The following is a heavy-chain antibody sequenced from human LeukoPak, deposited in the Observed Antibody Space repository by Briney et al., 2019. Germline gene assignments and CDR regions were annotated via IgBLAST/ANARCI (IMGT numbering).Heavy chain of an antibody. D-gene: IGHD6-6*01. CDR2: ISSSSSAI. Sequence: GGSLRLSCAASGFTSSSYSMNWVRQAPGKGLEWVSYISSSSSAIYYADSVKGRFTISRDNAKNSLFLQMNSLRADDTAVYYCAREYSSTSGRAFDIWGQGTMVTVSS. J-gene: IGHJ3*02. CDR3: AREYSSTSGRAFDI. CDR1: GFTSSSYS. V-gene: IGHV3-48*01.